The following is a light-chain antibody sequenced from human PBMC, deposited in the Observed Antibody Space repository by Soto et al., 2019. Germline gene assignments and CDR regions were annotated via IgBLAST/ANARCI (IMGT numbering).Light chain of an antibody. Sequence: EIVMTQSPATLSVSPGERATLSCRASQSVSSDLAWYQQKPGQAPRLLIYGASTRATGISARFSGSGSGTAFTLTISSLQSEDFAVYYCQQYTNWPPYTFGQGTKLEIK. V-gene: IGKV3-15*01. CDR3: QQYTNWPPYT. CDR2: GAS. J-gene: IGKJ2*01. CDR1: QSVSSD.